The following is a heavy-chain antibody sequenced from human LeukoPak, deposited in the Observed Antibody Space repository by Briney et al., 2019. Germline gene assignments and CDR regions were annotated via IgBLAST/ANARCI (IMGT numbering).Heavy chain of an antibody. D-gene: IGHD6-19*01. CDR3: ARDRKGIAVAPFDP. J-gene: IGHJ5*02. CDR2: IYYNGST. V-gene: IGHV4-59*01. CDR1: GGSISSYY. Sequence: PSETLSLTCTVSGGSISSYYWSWIRQPPGKGLEWIGYIYYNGSTNYNPSLKSRVTISVDTSKNQFSLKLSSVTAADTAVYYCARDRKGIAVAPFDPWGQGTLVTVSS.